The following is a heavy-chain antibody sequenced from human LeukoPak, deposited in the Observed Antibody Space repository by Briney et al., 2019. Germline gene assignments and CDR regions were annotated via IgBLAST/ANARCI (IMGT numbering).Heavy chain of an antibody. CDR3: AKVSYSVRYGGYSYFDY. CDR2: FSGSGGST. CDR1: GFTFSSYA. J-gene: IGHJ4*02. Sequence: GGSLRLSCAAAGFTFSSYAMSWVRQAPGKGLELVSAFSGSGGSTYYADSVKGRFTISGDNSKNTLYLQMNSLRAEDTAVYYCAKVSYSVRYGGYSYFDYWGQGTLVTASS. V-gene: IGHV3-23*01. D-gene: IGHD5-12*01.